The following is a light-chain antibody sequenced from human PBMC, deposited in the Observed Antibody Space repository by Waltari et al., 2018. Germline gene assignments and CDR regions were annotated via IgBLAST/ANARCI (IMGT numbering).Light chain of an antibody. CDR3: QQYDGIVVT. CDR1: HLVSTIT. V-gene: IGKV3-20*01. Sequence: ASHLVSTITLSWYQQKAGLAPRDLIYSTYTRATGIPNRFSGSGAGTDLTLTINRLAPEDFAMYYCQQYDGIVVTFGGGTKV. CDR2: STY. J-gene: IGKJ4*01.